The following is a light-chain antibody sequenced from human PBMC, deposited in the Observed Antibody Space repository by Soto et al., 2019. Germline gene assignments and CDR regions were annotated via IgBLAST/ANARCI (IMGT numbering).Light chain of an antibody. Sequence: QSALTQPACVSGSPGQSITISCTGTNNDVGGFNFVSWYQQHPGKVPKLLIYDVDDRPSGVSNRFSGSRSGNTASLTISGLQAEDEADYYCSSYTGRSTVIFGGGTKVTVL. CDR2: DVD. J-gene: IGLJ2*01. CDR1: NNDVGGFNF. CDR3: SSYTGRSTVI. V-gene: IGLV2-14*03.